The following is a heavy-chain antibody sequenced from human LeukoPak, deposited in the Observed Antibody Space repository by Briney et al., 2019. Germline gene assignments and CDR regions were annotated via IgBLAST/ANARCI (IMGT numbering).Heavy chain of an antibody. Sequence: ASVKVSCKASGYTFTSHGISWVRQAPGQGREWTGWISAHKGNTNYAQKLQGRVTMTTDTSTSTAYMELRSLRSDDTAVYYCARVGRDIIVVVSDAFDIWGQGTMVTVSS. D-gene: IGHD3-22*01. J-gene: IGHJ3*02. CDR2: ISAHKGNT. CDR3: ARVGRDIIVVVSDAFDI. V-gene: IGHV1-18*01. CDR1: GYTFTSHG.